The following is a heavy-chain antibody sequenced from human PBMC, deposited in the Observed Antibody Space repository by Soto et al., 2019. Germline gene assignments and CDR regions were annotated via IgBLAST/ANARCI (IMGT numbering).Heavy chain of an antibody. CDR3: ARGRGSYYGEYYFDY. CDR2: IYYSGST. Sequence: SETLSLTCTVSGGYISSGGYYWSWIRQHPGKGLEWIGYIYYSGSTYYNPSLKSRVTISVDTSKNQFSLKLSSVTAADTAVYYCARGRGSYYGEYYFDYWGQGTLVTVSS. D-gene: IGHD1-26*01. V-gene: IGHV4-31*03. CDR1: GGYISSGGYY. J-gene: IGHJ4*02.